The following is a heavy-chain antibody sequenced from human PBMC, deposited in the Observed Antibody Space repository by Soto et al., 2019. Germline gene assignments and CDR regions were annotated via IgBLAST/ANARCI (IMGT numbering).Heavy chain of an antibody. CDR1: GGTFSRFG. V-gene: IGHV1-69*01. CDR2: IIPLYGTA. CDR3: ARDRSMDGYNSRAFDY. J-gene: IGHJ4*02. D-gene: IGHD5-12*01. Sequence: QVQLVQSGAEVKKPGSSVKVYCKASGGTFSRFGFNWVRQAPGQGLEWMGGIIPLYGTANHAQRFQGRVTISADESTSTVYMELISLRSEDTAIYYCARDRSMDGYNSRAFDYWGQGTLVTVSS.